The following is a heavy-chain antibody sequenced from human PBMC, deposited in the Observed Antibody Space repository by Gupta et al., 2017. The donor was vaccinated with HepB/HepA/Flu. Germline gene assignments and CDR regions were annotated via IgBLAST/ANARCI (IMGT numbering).Heavy chain of an antibody. CDR2: INPNSGGT. CDR3: ARGVDPTYYYDSSGYYYDRGPRD. Sequence: QVQLVQSGAEVKKPGASVKVSCKASGYTFTGYYMHWVRQAPGQGLEWMGWINPNSGGTNYAQKFQGRVTMTRDTSISTAYMELSRLRSDDTAVYYCARGVDPTYYYDSSGYYYDRGPRDWGQGTLVTVSS. J-gene: IGHJ4*02. CDR1: GYTFTGYY. D-gene: IGHD3-22*01. V-gene: IGHV1-2*02.